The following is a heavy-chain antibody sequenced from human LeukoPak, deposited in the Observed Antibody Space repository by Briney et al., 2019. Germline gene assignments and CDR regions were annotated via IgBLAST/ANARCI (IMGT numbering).Heavy chain of an antibody. CDR1: GFTFSSYS. V-gene: IGHV3-21*01. Sequence: GGSLRLSCAASGFTFSSYSMNWVRQAPGKGLEWVSSISSSSSYIYYADSVKGRFTISRDNAKNSLYLQMNSLRAEDTAVYYCARVGCTNGVCYLRGAFDIWGQGTMVTVSS. J-gene: IGHJ3*02. CDR3: ARVGCTNGVCYLRGAFDI. D-gene: IGHD2-8*01. CDR2: ISSSSSYI.